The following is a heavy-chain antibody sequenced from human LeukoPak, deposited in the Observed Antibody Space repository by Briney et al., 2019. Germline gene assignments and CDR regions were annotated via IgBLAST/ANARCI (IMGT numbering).Heavy chain of an antibody. D-gene: IGHD4-11*01. J-gene: IGHJ6*04. CDR2: IYTSGST. CDR1: GGSINSGSYY. Sequence: PSETLSLTCTVSGGSINSGSYYWSWIRQPAGKGLEWIGRIYTSGSTNYNPSLKSRVTISVDTSKNQFSLKLNSVTAADTAVYYCARGSNSLPEDVWGKGTTVTVSS. V-gene: IGHV4-61*02. CDR3: ARGSNSLPEDV.